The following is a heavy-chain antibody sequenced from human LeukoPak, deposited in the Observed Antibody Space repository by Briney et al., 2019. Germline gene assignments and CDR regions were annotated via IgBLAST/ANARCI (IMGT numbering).Heavy chain of an antibody. CDR3: AKGEGSHGYYFDY. J-gene: IGHJ4*02. CDR2: ISWNSGSI. V-gene: IGHV3-9*01. D-gene: IGHD5-18*01. Sequence: GGSLRLSCAASGFTFDDYAMHWVRQAPGKGLEWVSGISWNSGSIGYADSVKGRFTISRDNAKNSLYLQMNSLRAEDTALYYCAKGEGSHGYYFDYWGQGTLVTVSS. CDR1: GFTFDDYA.